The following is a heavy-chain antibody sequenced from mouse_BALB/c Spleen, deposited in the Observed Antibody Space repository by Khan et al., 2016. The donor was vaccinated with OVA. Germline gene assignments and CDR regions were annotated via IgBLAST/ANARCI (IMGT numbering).Heavy chain of an antibody. V-gene: IGHV2-6-7*01. CDR2: IWGDGST. D-gene: IGHD2-10*01. Sequence: VQLKESGPGLVAPSQSLSITCTVSGFSLTGYGVNWVRQPPGKGLEWLGMIWGDGSTDYNSALKSRLNLTKDNSKSQVFLKMNSLQTDDTARYYCARAYYGNYREAMDYWSQGTSVTVSS. J-gene: IGHJ4*01. CDR3: ARAYYGNYREAMDY. CDR1: GFSLTGYG.